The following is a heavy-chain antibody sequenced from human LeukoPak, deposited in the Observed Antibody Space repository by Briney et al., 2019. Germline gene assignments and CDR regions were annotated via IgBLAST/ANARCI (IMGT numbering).Heavy chain of an antibody. V-gene: IGHV4-34*01. J-gene: IGHJ4*02. CDR1: GGSFSGYY. D-gene: IGHD4-17*01. Sequence: SETLSLTCAVYGGSFSGYYWSWIRQPPGKGLEWIGEINHSGSTNYNPSLKSRVTISVDTSKNQFSLKLSSVTAADTAVYYCARHSAGLRNWGQGTLVTVSS. CDR3: ARHSAGLRN. CDR2: INHSGST.